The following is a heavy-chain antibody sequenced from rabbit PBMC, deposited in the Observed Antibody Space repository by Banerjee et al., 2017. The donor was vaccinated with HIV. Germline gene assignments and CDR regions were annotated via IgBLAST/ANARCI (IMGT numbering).Heavy chain of an antibody. CDR2: IYPDYDAT. CDR3: ARDYAGGDLLWYFDL. J-gene: IGHJ4*01. Sequence: EQLVESGGGLVTLGGSLKLSCKASGIDFSNYGISWVRQAPGKGLEWVAYIYPDYDATDYANWVNGRFTISLDNAQNTVFLQMTSLTAADTATYFCARDYAGGDLLWYFDLWGPGTLVTVS. V-gene: IGHV1S47*01. D-gene: IGHD4-2*01. CDR1: GIDFSNYG.